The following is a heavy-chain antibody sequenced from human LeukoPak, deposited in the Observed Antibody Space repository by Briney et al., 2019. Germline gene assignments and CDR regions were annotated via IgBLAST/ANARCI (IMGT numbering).Heavy chain of an antibody. Sequence: SETLSLTCAVYGGFFSGYYWSWIRQPPGKGLEWIGEINHSGSTNYNPSLKSRVTISVDTSKNQFSLKLSSVTAADTAVYYCARGGKHNGYSGYDFLDYWGQGTLVTVSS. CDR3: ARGGKHNGYSGYDFLDY. CDR1: GGFFSGYY. D-gene: IGHD5-12*01. CDR2: INHSGST. V-gene: IGHV4-34*01. J-gene: IGHJ4*02.